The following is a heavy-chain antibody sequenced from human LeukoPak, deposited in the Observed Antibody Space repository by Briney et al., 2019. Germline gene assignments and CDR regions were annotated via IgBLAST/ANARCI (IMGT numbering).Heavy chain of an antibody. CDR1: GGSFSGYY. CDR2: INHSGST. D-gene: IGHD4-17*01. V-gene: IGHV4-34*01. CDR3: ARDYGDYAFDY. J-gene: IGHJ4*02. Sequence: SETLSLTCAVYGGSFSGYYWSWIRQPPGKGLEWIGEINHSGSTNYNPSLKSRVTISVDTSKNQSSLKLSSVTAADTAVYYCARDYGDYAFDYWGQGTLVTVSS.